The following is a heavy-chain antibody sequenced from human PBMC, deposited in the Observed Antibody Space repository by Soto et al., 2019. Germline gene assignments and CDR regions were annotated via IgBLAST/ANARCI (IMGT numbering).Heavy chain of an antibody. CDR3: AKDQDGAYDISTGSYYYYYYMDV. CDR2: ISGSGGST. Sequence: GGSLRLSCAASGFTFSSYAMSWVRQAPGKGLEWVSAISGSGGSTYYADSVKGRFTVSRDNSKNTLSRPMNSLRAEDTAVYYCAKDQDGAYDISTGSYYYYYYMDVWGKGTTVTVSS. V-gene: IGHV3-23*01. J-gene: IGHJ6*03. CDR1: GFTFSSYA. D-gene: IGHD3-9*01.